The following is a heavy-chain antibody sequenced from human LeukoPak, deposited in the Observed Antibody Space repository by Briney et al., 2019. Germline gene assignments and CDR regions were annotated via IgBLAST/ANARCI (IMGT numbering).Heavy chain of an antibody. V-gene: IGHV3-15*01. Sequence: GGSLRLSCAASAFTFSNAWMNWVRQAPGKGLEWVGRIKSKTDGGTTDYAAPVKGRFTIERDDSKNTLYLQMNSLKTEDTAVYYCTTEERVSSGYCSGGSCYIDYWGQGTLVTVSS. CDR2: IKSKTDGGTT. CDR1: AFTFSNAW. D-gene: IGHD2-15*01. J-gene: IGHJ4*02. CDR3: TTEERVSSGYCSGGSCYIDY.